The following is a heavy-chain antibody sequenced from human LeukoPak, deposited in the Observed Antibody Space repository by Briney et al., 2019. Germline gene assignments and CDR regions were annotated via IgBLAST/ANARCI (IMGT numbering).Heavy chain of an antibody. D-gene: IGHD3-22*01. J-gene: IGHJ4*02. V-gene: IGHV3-49*03. CDR3: TRILTYYYDNSGYNDY. Sequence: GGSLRLSCTASGFTFGDYAMSWFRQAPGKGLEWVGFIRSKAYGGTTEYAASVKGRFTISRDDSKSIAYLQMNSLKTEDTAVYYCTRILTYYYDNSGYNDYWGQGNVVTVSS. CDR1: GFTFGDYA. CDR2: IRSKAYGGTT.